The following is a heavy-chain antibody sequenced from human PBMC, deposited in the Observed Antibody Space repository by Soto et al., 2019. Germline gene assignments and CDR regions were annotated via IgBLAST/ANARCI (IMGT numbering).Heavy chain of an antibody. V-gene: IGHV2-5*02. CDR2: IYWDDDK. Sequence: SGPTLGNATQTLTLTCTFSGFSLITSGLGVGWIRQPPGKAPEWLALIYWDDDKRYSPSLKSRLTITKDTSKNQVVLTMTNMDPVDTATYYCAHSLFQLDLGYWGQGTLVTVSS. D-gene: IGHD6-13*01. J-gene: IGHJ4*02. CDR1: GFSLITSGLG. CDR3: AHSLFQLDLGY.